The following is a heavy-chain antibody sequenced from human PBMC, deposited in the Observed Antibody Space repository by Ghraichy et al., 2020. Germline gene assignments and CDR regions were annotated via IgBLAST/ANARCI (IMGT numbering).Heavy chain of an antibody. Sequence: SVKVSCKASGYTFSNYAINWVRQAPGQGLEWMGWNSAYTGNTNYAQKFHDRVTMTTDTSTDTAYMELRGLRSDDTAVYYCARVGDGILDYWGQGTLVTVSS. CDR3: ARVGDGILDY. D-gene: IGHD3-16*01. CDR1: GYTFSNYA. J-gene: IGHJ4*02. V-gene: IGHV1-18*01. CDR2: NSAYTGNT.